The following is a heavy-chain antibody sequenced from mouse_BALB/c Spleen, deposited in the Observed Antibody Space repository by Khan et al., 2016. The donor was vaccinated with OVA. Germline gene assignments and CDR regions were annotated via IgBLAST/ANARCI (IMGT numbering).Heavy chain of an antibody. V-gene: IGHV3-2*02. CDR3: ARKNYYGYALDY. CDR1: GYSITSDYA. D-gene: IGHD1-1*01. Sequence: VQLQQSGPGLVKPSQSLSLTCTVTGYSITSDYAWDWIRQFPGNKLEWMCYISYGGSTSYHASLKSRISISRDTSKNQFYLQLNSVTTEDTATYYCARKNYYGYALDYGGQGTSVTVSS. J-gene: IGHJ4*01. CDR2: ISYGGST.